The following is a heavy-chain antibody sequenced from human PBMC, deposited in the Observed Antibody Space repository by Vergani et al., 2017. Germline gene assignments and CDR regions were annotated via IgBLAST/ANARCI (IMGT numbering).Heavy chain of an antibody. J-gene: IGHJ5*02. CDR2: IYSGGST. CDR3: ARDCRSRTSCYGGLS. V-gene: IGHV3-66*02. D-gene: IGHD2-2*01. CDR1: GFTVSSNY. Sequence: EVQLLESGGGLVQPGGSLRLSCAASGFTVSSNYMSWVRQAPGKGLEWVSVIYSGGSTYYADSVKGRFTISRDNSKNTLYLQMNSLRAEDTAVYYCARDCRSRTSCYGGLSWGQGNLVNVSS.